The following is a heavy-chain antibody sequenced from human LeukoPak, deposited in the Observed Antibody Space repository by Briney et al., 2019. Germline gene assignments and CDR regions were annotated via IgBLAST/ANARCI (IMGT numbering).Heavy chain of an antibody. V-gene: IGHV3-30*18. J-gene: IGHJ4*02. CDR3: AKVGSGTHYNVGFFDH. CDR1: GFTFSNYG. CDR2: ISYDGSNT. D-gene: IGHD3-10*01. Sequence: PGGSLRLSCAASGFTFSNYGIHWVRQAPGKGLEWVAVISYDGSNTYYADSVKGRFTISRDNSKNTLYLQMNSLRAEDTAVYYCAKVGSGTHYNVGFFDHWGQGTLVTVSS.